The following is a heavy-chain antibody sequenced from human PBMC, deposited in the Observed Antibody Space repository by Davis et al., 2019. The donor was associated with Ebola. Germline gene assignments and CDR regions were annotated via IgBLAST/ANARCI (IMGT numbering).Heavy chain of an antibody. D-gene: IGHD5-18*01. Sequence: GESLKISCAASGFTFSSYSLNWVRPAPGKGLEWVSYISSSSSTIYYADSVKGRFTITRDNAKNSLYLQMNSLRDEDTAVYYCARRRGYSYGPDYYYYYYGMDVWGQGTTVTVSS. V-gene: IGHV3-48*02. CDR3: ARRRGYSYGPDYYYYYYGMDV. CDR1: GFTFSSYS. J-gene: IGHJ6*02. CDR2: ISSSSSTI.